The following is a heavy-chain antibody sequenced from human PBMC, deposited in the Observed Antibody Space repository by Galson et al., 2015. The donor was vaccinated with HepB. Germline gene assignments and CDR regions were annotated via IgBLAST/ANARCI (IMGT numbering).Heavy chain of an antibody. CDR1: GGSISSYY. CDR3: ARLDHLDAFDI. Sequence: ETLSLTCTVSGGSISSYYWSWIRQPPGKGLEWIGYIYYSGSTNYNPSLKSRVTISVDTSKNQFSLKLSSVTAADTAVYYCARLDHLDAFDIWGQGTMVTVSS. J-gene: IGHJ3*02. V-gene: IGHV4-59*01. CDR2: IYYSGST. D-gene: IGHD1-1*01.